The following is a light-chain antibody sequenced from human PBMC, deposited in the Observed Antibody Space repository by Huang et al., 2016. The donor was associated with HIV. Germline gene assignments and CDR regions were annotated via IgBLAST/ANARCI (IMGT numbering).Light chain of an antibody. V-gene: IGKV3-15*01. CDR1: RSVRTN. Sequence: EIVMTQSPATLSVSPGQRVTLSCRANRSVRTNLAWYQQRHGQAPRLLIYGSSTRAPGIPARFSGSGSGTDFSLTISSLQSEDFALYYCHQYNNWRLSFGGGTRV. CDR3: HQYNNWRLS. J-gene: IGKJ4*01. CDR2: GSS.